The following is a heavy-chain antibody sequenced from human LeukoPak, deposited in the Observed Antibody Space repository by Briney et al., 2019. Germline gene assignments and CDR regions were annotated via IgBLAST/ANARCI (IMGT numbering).Heavy chain of an antibody. CDR2: IYYSGST. CDR1: GGSISSGGYY. CDR3: ASPYTHAPELGFGAFDL. V-gene: IGHV4-30-4*08. Sequence: SQTLSLTCTVSGGSISSGGYYWSWIRQPPGKGLEWIGYIYYSGSTYYNPSLKSRLTISVDPSKNQFSLTLTSVTAADTAVYYCASPYTHAPELGFGAFDLWGQGAMVIVSS. J-gene: IGHJ3*01. D-gene: IGHD1-26*01.